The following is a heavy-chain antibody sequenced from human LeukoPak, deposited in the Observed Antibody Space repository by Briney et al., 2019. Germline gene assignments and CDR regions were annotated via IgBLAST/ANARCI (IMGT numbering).Heavy chain of an antibody. J-gene: IGHJ3*02. Sequence: SQTLSLTCTVSGGSISSGDYYWSWIRQPPGKGLEWIGYIYYSGSTNYNPSLKSRVTISVDTSKNQFSLKLSSVTAADTAVYYCASSDTAMVNDAFDIWGQGTMVTVSS. CDR2: IYYSGST. CDR3: ASSDTAMVNDAFDI. CDR1: GGSISSGDYY. D-gene: IGHD5-18*01. V-gene: IGHV4-30-4*01.